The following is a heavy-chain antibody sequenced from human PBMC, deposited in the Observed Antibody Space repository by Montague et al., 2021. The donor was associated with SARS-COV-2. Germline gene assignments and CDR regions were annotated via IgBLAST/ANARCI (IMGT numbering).Heavy chain of an antibody. V-gene: IGHV4-31*03. D-gene: IGHD5-12*01. CDR3: ARVEFDGGYDSVPLDV. Sequence: TLSLTCTVSGGSISSGGYYWSWIRQHPGKGLEWIGYIYYSGRTYYNPSLKSRVTISVDTSKNQFSLKLSSVTAADTAVYYCARVEFDGGYDSVPLDVWGQGTTVTVSS. J-gene: IGHJ6*02. CDR1: GGSISSGGYY. CDR2: IYYSGRT.